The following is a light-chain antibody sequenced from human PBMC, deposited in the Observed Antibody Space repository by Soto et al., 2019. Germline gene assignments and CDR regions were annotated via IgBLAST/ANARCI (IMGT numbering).Light chain of an antibody. CDR2: EVS. CDR3: NSYTSKSTGV. V-gene: IGLV2-14*01. Sequence: QSVLTQPASVSGCPGQSITISCTGTSSDVGGYNYVSWYQQHPGKAPKLIIYEVSNRPSGVSNRFSGSKSGNTASLTISGLQAEDEADYYCNSYTSKSTGVFGTGTKLTVL. J-gene: IGLJ1*01. CDR1: SSDVGGYNY.